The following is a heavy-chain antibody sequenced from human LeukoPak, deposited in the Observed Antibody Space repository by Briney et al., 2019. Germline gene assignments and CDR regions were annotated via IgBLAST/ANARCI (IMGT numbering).Heavy chain of an antibody. D-gene: IGHD6-13*01. V-gene: IGHV1-24*01. CDR2: FDPEDGET. CDR3: ATSAGQQLANGYYYYYMDV. J-gene: IGHJ6*03. Sequence: ASVKVSCKVSGYTLTELSMHWVRQAPGKGLEWMGGFDPEDGETIYAQKFQGRVTMTEDTSTDTAYMELSSLRSEDTAVYYCATSAGQQLANGYYYYYMDVWGKGTTVTISS. CDR1: GYTLTELS.